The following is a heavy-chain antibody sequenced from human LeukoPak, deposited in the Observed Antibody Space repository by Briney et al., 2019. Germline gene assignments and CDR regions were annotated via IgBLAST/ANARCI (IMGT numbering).Heavy chain of an antibody. CDR2: INHSGST. V-gene: IGHV4-34*01. CDR3: ARGGSSEYYDFWSGYENWFDP. J-gene: IGHJ5*02. Sequence: SETLSLTCAVYGGSFSGYYWSWIRQPPGKGLEWIGEINHSGSTNYNPSLKSRVTISVDTSKNQFSLQLSSVTAADTAVYYCARGGSSEYYDFWSGYENWFDPWGQGTLVTVSS. D-gene: IGHD3-3*01. CDR1: GGSFSGYY.